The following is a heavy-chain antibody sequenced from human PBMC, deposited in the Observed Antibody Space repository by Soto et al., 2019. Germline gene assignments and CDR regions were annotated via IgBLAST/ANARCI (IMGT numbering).Heavy chain of an antibody. CDR3: ARGRLAGPHWYFDL. CDR1: GFTVSSNY. D-gene: IGHD6-13*01. V-gene: IGHV3-53*01. CDR2: IYSGGST. Sequence: EVQLVESGGGLIQPGGSLRLSYAASGFTVSSNYMSWVRQAPGKGLEWVSVIYSGGSTYYADSVKGRFTISRDNSKNTLYLQMNSLRAEDTAVYYCARGRLAGPHWYFDLWGRGTLVTVSS. J-gene: IGHJ2*01.